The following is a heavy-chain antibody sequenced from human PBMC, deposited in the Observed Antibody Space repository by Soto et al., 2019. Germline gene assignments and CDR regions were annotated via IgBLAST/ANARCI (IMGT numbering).Heavy chain of an antibody. J-gene: IGHJ4*02. CDR1: GFTVSSNY. CDR2: IWYDGSNK. V-gene: IGHV3-33*08. CDR3: ARAIRGFSYVVDY. Sequence: GGSLRLSCAASGFTVSSNYMSWVRQAPGKGLEWVAVIWYDGSNKYYADSVKGRFTISRDNARNSLYLQMSSLSDEDTAVYYCARAIRGFSYVVDYWGQGTLVTVSS. D-gene: IGHD5-18*01.